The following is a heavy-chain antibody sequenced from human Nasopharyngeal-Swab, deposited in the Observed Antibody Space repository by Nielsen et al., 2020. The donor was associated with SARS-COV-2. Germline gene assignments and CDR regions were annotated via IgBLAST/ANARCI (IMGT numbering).Heavy chain of an antibody. CDR1: GFTFSSYG. CDR2: ISYDGSNK. CDR3: AKDRGAPDY. D-gene: IGHD1-26*01. V-gene: IGHV3-30*18. J-gene: IGHJ4*02. Sequence: GGSLRLSCAASGFTFSSYGMHWVRQAPGKGLEWVAVISYDGSNKYYEDSVKGRFTISRDNSKNTLYLQMNSLRAEYTAVYYCAKDRGAPDYWVQGTLVTVSS.